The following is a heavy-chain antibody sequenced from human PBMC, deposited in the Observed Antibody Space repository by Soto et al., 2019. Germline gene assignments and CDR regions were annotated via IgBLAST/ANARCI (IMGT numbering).Heavy chain of an antibody. CDR2: IYYSGNT. J-gene: IGHJ4*02. CDR3: ARHDYGGFGL. V-gene: IGHV4-39*01. CDR1: GGSISRSSYF. Sequence: QLQLQESGPGLVKPSETLSLTCTVSGGSISRSSYFWGWIRQPPGKGLEWIGSIYYSGNTYYNPALXXRVTISVDTSKSQFSLKLSSVTAADTAVYYCARHDYGGFGLWGQGTLVTVSS. D-gene: IGHD4-17*01.